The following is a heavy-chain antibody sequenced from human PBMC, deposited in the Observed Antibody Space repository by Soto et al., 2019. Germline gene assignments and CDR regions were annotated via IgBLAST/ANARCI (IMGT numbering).Heavy chain of an antibody. D-gene: IGHD2-15*01. V-gene: IGHV4-34*01. CDR2: INHSGST. J-gene: IGHJ5*02. Sequence: QVQLQQWGAGLLKPSETLSLTCAVYGGSFSGYYWSWVRQPPGKGLEWIGEINHSGSTNYNPSLKSRVIISVDTSKNQFSLKLSSVTAADTAVYYCARGRGYCSGGSCYVSPWGQGTLVTVSS. CDR3: ARGRGYCSGGSCYVSP. CDR1: GGSFSGYY.